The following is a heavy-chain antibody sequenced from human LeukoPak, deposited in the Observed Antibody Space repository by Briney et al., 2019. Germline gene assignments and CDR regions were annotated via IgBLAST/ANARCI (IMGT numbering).Heavy chain of an antibody. CDR3: VAKRRIHPNYSDY. CDR2: MKEDGTQT. V-gene: IGHV3-7*01. J-gene: IGHJ4*02. CDR1: GSILRSHW. Sequence: QPGGCLRLSCAASGSILRSHWMNWVRQAPGKGLEWVANMKEDGTQTYYLESVRGRFTISRDYAKDSLYLQMDSLSVEDTAVYYCVAKRRIHPNYSDYWGQGTLVTVSS.